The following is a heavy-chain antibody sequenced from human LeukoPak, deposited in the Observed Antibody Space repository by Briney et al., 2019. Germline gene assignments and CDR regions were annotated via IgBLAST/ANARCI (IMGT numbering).Heavy chain of an antibody. D-gene: IGHD6-19*01. J-gene: IGHJ4*02. V-gene: IGHV1-46*01. CDR3: ASFSSGWYGGYFDY. CDR1: GYTFTSYY. Sequence: ASVKVSCKASGYTFTSYYMHWVRQAPGQGLEWMGIINPGGGSTSYAQKFQGRVTMTRDMSTSTVYMELSSLRSEDTAVYYCASFSSGWYGGYFDYWGQGTLVTVSS. CDR2: INPGGGST.